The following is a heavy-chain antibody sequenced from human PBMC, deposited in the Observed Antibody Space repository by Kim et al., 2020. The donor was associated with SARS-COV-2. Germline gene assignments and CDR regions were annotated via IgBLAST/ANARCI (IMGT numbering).Heavy chain of an antibody. J-gene: IGHJ3*02. Sequence: SETLSLTCTVSGGSISSGGYYWSWIRQHPGKGLEWIGYIYYSGSTYYNPSLKSRVTISVDTSKNQFSLKLSSVTAADTAVYYCARVATNVVVVAATVVAFDIWGQGTMVTVSS. D-gene: IGHD2-15*01. V-gene: IGHV4-31*03. CDR3: ARVATNVVVVAATVVAFDI. CDR1: GGSISSGGYY. CDR2: IYYSGST.